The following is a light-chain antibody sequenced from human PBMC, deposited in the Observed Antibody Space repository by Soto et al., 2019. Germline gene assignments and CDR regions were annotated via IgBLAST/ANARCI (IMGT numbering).Light chain of an antibody. CDR3: LLCCDGVAV. J-gene: IGLJ7*01. Sequence: QAVVTQEPSLTVSPGGTVTLTCGSSTGDVTNGRWPYWFQQRPGQVPRTLIHDTSNKHSWTPARFSGSLLGGKAALTLSGAQPEDDAAYYCLLCCDGVAVFGGGTQLTVL. CDR1: TGDVTNGRW. V-gene: IGLV7-46*01. CDR2: DTS.